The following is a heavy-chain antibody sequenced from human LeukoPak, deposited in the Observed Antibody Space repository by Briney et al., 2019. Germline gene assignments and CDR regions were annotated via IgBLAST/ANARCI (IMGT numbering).Heavy chain of an antibody. CDR1: GFTFSSYG. V-gene: IGHV3-33*01. Sequence: GGSLRLSCAASGFTFSSYGMHWVRQAPGKGLEWVAVIWYDGSNKYYADSVKGRFTISRDNSKNTLYLQMNSLRAEDTAVYYCARALHTYYYDSSGFDYWGQGTLVTVSS. CDR2: IWYDGSNK. J-gene: IGHJ4*02. D-gene: IGHD3-22*01. CDR3: ARALHTYYYDSSGFDY.